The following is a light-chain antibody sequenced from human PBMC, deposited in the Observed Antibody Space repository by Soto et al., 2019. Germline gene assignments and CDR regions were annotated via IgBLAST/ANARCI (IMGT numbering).Light chain of an antibody. V-gene: IGKV3-20*01. CDR1: QSVSRSY. J-gene: IGKJ1*01. CDR3: QQYGSSPWT. Sequence: EMLLTQSPGTPSLSPGERATPSCSASQSVSRSYLFWHQQKPGQAPRLLIYAASRRATGIPDRFSGSGSGTDFTLTISRLEPEDFAVYYCQQYGSSPWTFGQGTKVDIK. CDR2: AAS.